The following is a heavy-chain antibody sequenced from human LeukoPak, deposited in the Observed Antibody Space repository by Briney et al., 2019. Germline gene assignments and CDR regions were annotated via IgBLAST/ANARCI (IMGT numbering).Heavy chain of an antibody. D-gene: IGHD4-23*01. V-gene: IGHV3-33*01. Sequence: GGSLRLSCAASRFTFKSYGMHWVRQAPGKGLEWVAVIWYDGSNKFYADSVKGRFTISRDNSKNTLYLQMNSLRAEDTAVYYCVRDRENSYIEYWGQGTPVTVSS. CDR1: RFTFKSYG. CDR3: VRDRENSYIEY. J-gene: IGHJ4*02. CDR2: IWYDGSNK.